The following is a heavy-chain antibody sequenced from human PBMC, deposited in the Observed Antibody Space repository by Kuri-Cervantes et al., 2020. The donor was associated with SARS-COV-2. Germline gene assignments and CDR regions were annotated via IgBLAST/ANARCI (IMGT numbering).Heavy chain of an antibody. CDR3: ARGLQLLTGYYYGMDV. V-gene: IGHV5-51*01. J-gene: IGHJ6*02. CDR2: IYPGDSDT. CDR1: GYSFTSYW. Sequence: GGSLRLSCKGSGYSFTSYWIGWVRQMPGKGLEWMGIIYPGDSDTRYSPSFQGQVTISADKSISTAYLQWSSLKASDTAMYYCARGLQLLTGYYYGMDVWGQGTTVTVSS. D-gene: IGHD2-2*01.